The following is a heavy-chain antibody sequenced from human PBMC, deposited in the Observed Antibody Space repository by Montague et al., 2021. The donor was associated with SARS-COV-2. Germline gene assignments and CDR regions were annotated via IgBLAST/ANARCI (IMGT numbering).Heavy chain of an antibody. J-gene: IGHJ4*02. V-gene: IGHV6-1*01. Sequence: CAISGDSVSSNSATWNWIRQSPSRGFEWLGRTYYRSMWKSDYARXLKSRIAINPDTSKNQFSLQLSSVTPEDTALYYCVRGIEAAGSYDYWGQGTLVTVSS. CDR3: VRGIEAAGSYDY. CDR2: TYYRSMWKS. D-gene: IGHD6-13*01. CDR1: GDSVSSNSAT.